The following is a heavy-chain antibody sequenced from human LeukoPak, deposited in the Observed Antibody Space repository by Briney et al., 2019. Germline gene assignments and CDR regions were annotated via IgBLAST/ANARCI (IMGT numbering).Heavy chain of an antibody. Sequence: PGGSLRLSCAASGFTFSSYGMSWVRQAPGKGLEWVSAISGSGGSTYYADSVKGRFTISRDNSKNTLYLQMNSLRAEDTAVYYCAKGEVVTPTPIDYWGQGILITVSS. V-gene: IGHV3-23*01. J-gene: IGHJ4*02. D-gene: IGHD4-23*01. CDR3: AKGEVVTPTPIDY. CDR2: ISGSGGST. CDR1: GFTFSSYG.